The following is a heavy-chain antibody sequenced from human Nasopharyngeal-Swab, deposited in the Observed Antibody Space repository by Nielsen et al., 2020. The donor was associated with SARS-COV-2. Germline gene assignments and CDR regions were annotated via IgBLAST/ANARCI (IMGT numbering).Heavy chain of an antibody. D-gene: IGHD2-15*01. Sequence: ASVKVSCKASGGTFSSYAISWVRQAPGQGLEWMGWISAYNGNTNYAQKLQGRVTMTTDTSTSTAYMELRSLRSDDTAVYYCARLGYCSGGSCFSGDYWGQGTLVTVSS. CDR1: GGTFSSYA. CDR3: ARLGYCSGGSCFSGDY. J-gene: IGHJ4*02. V-gene: IGHV1-18*01. CDR2: ISAYNGNT.